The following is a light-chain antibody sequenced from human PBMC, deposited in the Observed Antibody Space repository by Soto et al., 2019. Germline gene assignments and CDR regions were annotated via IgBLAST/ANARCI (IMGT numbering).Light chain of an antibody. CDR2: YDR. CDR3: AVWDSASDLPHVV. V-gene: IGLV3-21*04. Sequence: SYVLTQPPSVSVAPGETAIFSCGGDNIGTKSVHWYQQKPGQAPVLVIFYDRDRPSGIPERFSGSNSGNTATLTISGVEVRDEAGYYCAVWDSASDLPHVVFGGGTKLTVL. CDR1: NIGTKS. J-gene: IGLJ2*01.